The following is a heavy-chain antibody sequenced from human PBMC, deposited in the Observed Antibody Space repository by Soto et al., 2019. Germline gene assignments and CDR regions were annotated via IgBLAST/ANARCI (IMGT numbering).Heavy chain of an antibody. J-gene: IGHJ4*02. CDR1: GFTFSDHY. D-gene: IGHD2-2*01. CDR3: TRLGPCSLTSCPHDY. CDR2: IRNKANSYTT. Sequence: PGGSLRLSCEASGFTFSDHYMDWVRQAPGKGLEWVGRIRNKANSYTTEYAASVKGRFTISSDDSKNSLYLQMNSLKTEDTAVYYCTRLGPCSLTSCPHDYWGQGTLVTVSS. V-gene: IGHV3-72*01.